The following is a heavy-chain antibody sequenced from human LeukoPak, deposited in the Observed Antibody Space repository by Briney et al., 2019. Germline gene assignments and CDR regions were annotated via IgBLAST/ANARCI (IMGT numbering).Heavy chain of an antibody. Sequence: GGTLRLSCTASGFTFGDYAMNWVRQAPGKGLEWIGFIRSKAYGGTTEYAASVKGRFTISRDDSKSIAYLQMNSLKTEDTAVYYCTRAEELWFGELLFDYWGQGTLVTVSS. CDR2: IRSKAYGGTT. CDR3: TRAEELWFGELLFDY. V-gene: IGHV3-49*04. CDR1: GFTFGDYA. J-gene: IGHJ4*02. D-gene: IGHD3-10*01.